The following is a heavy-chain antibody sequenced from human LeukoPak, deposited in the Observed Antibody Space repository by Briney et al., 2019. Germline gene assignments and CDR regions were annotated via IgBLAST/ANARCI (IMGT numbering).Heavy chain of an antibody. V-gene: IGHV4-59*01. Sequence: SETLSLTCTVSGGSISSYYWSWIRQPPGKGLEWIGYIYYSGSTNYNPSLKSRVTISVDTSKNQFSLKLSSVTAADTAVYYCARDAVSRGVGATFGYWGQGTLVTVSS. J-gene: IGHJ4*02. CDR1: GGSISSYY. CDR3: ARDAVSRGVGATFGY. CDR2: IYYSGST. D-gene: IGHD1-26*01.